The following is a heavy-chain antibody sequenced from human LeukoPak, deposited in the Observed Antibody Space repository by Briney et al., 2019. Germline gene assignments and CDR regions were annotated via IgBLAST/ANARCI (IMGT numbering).Heavy chain of an antibody. J-gene: IGHJ4*02. CDR3: AKDVEWLEPYYFDY. CDR1: GFTVSSNY. D-gene: IGHD6-19*01. CDR2: IYSGGST. Sequence: QSGGSLRLSCAASGFTVSSNYMSWVRQAPGKGLEWVSVIYSGGSTYYADSVKGRFTISRDNSKNTLYLQMNSLRAEDTAVYYCAKDVEWLEPYYFDYWGQGTLVTVSS. V-gene: IGHV3-53*01.